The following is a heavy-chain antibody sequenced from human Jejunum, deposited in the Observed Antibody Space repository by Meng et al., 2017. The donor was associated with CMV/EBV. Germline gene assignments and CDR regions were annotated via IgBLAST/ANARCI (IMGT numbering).Heavy chain of an antibody. CDR3: AKQKCGGDCDMDV. V-gene: IGHV3-7*01. J-gene: IGHJ6*02. CDR2: IKQDGSER. D-gene: IGHD2-21*01. Sequence: SEFTFSSYWMNWVRQVPGKGLGWVANIKQDGSERYYVESVKGRFTISRNNARNSLFLQMDGLRAEDTAVYYCAKQKCGGDCDMDVWGQGTTVTVSS. CDR1: EFTFSSYW.